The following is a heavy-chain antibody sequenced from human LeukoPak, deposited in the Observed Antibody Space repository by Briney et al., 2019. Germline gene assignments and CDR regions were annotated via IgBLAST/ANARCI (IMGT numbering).Heavy chain of an antibody. V-gene: IGHV1-2*02. CDR1: GYTFTGYY. J-gene: IGHJ4*02. D-gene: IGHD6-6*01. Sequence: ASVKVSCKASGYTFTGYYMHWVRQAPGQGLEWMGWINPNSGGTNYAQKFQGRVTMTRDTSISTAYMELSRLRSDDTAVYFCARARSQLVPYFDSWGQGTLVTVSS. CDR2: INPNSGGT. CDR3: ARARSQLVPYFDS.